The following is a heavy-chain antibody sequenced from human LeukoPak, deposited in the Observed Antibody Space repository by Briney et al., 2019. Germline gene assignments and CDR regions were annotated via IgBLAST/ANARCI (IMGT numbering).Heavy chain of an antibody. Sequence: PGGSLRLSCVASGFTVSSNYMSWVRQAPGKGLEWVSDIYSGGSTYYADSVKGRFTISRDNSKNTLYLQMNSLRAEDTAVYYCARGHSSSSYYYYYYMDVWGKGTTVTVSS. D-gene: IGHD6-6*01. CDR2: IYSGGST. J-gene: IGHJ6*03. CDR3: ARGHSSSSYYYYYYMDV. V-gene: IGHV3-53*01. CDR1: GFTVSSNY.